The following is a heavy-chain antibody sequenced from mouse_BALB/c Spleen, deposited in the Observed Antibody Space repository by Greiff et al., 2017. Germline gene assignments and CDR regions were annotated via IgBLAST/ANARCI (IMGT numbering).Heavy chain of an antibody. CDR1: GFTFSSYG. J-gene: IGHJ2*01. V-gene: IGHV5-6-3*01. D-gene: IGHD2-3*01. CDR2: INSNGGST. Sequence: EVKLVESGGGLVQPGGSLKLSCAASGFTFSSYGMSWVRQTPDKRLELVATINSNGGSTYYPDSVKGRFTISRDNAKNTLYLQMSSLKSEDTAMYYCAREGAGRWLLDYWGQGTTLTVSS. CDR3: AREGAGRWLLDY.